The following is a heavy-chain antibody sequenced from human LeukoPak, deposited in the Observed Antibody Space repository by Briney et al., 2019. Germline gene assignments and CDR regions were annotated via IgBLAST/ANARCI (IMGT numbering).Heavy chain of an antibody. Sequence: SETLSLTCAVSGCSISSGGYSWSCLRQPPGKGLEGIGYNYHSRSTYYNPSIKSLATITVDRTKNQFSLKLSSVTAADTAVYYGARAHCSSTSCYGYWFDPWGQGTLVTVSS. CDR1: GCSISSGGYS. CDR3: ARAHCSSTSCYGYWFDP. V-gene: IGHV4-30-2*01. CDR2: NYHSRST. J-gene: IGHJ5*02. D-gene: IGHD2-2*01.